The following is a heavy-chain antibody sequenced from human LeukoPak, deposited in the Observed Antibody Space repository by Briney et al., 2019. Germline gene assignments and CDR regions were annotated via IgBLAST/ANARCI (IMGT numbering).Heavy chain of an antibody. Sequence: GGSLRLSCAAAGFTFSRSAMTWVRQTPGKGLDWVSSISSSGNTYYSDSVKGRFTISRENSKNMLYLQMNSLRAEDTAVYCCVKGRISEDGFDFWGQGTLVTVSS. CDR1: GFTFSRSA. CDR2: ISSSGNT. V-gene: IGHV3-23*01. CDR3: VKGRISEDGFDF. J-gene: IGHJ4*02. D-gene: IGHD6-13*01.